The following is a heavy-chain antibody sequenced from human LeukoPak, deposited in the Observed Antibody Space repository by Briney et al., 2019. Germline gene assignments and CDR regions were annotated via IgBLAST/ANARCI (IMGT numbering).Heavy chain of an antibody. V-gene: IGHV7-4-1*02. CDR2: INTNTGNP. D-gene: IGHD6-19*01. CDR1: GYTFTSYA. J-gene: IGHJ5*02. CDR3: ARQGSIAVAGKNSVRGNWFDP. Sequence: ASVKVSCKASGYTFTSYAMNWVRQAPGQGLEWMGWINTNTGNPTYAQGFTGRFVFSLDTSVSTAYLQISSLKAEDTAVYYCARQGSIAVAGKNSVRGNWFDPWGQGTLVTVSS.